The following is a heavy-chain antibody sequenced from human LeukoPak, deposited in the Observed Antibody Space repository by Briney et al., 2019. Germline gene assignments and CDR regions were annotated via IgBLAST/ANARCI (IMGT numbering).Heavy chain of an antibody. D-gene: IGHD6-6*01. CDR3: ARDQHSTSLSYMDV. CDR1: GFTFSSYS. Sequence: GGSLRLSCAASGFTFSSYSMNWVRQAPGKGLEWVSSISSSSSYIYYADSVKGRFTISRDNAKNSLYLQMNSLRAEDTAVCFCARDQHSTSLSYMDVWGDGTTVTVSS. CDR2: ISSSSSYI. J-gene: IGHJ6*03. V-gene: IGHV3-21*04.